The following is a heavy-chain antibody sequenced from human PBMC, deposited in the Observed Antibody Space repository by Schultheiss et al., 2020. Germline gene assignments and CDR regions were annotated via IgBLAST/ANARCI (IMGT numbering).Heavy chain of an antibody. CDR1: GFTFSRHW. V-gene: IGHV3-7*03. J-gene: IGHJ3*02. CDR2: INQDGSDK. Sequence: GGSLRLSCAASGFTFSRHWMSWVRQYPGKGLEWVANINQDGSDKYYVDSVKGRFTISRDNAKTSLSLQLNSLRAEDTAVYYCARIWGDSSGYYGDVFDIWGQGTMVTVSS. D-gene: IGHD3-22*01. CDR3: ARIWGDSSGYYGDVFDI.